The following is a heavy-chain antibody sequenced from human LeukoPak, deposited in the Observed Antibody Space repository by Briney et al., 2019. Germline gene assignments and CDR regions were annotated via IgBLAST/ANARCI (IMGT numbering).Heavy chain of an antibody. V-gene: IGHV4-34*01. CDR2: INHSGST. CDR3: ARGRRLGVVVPAAGIRWFDP. Sequence: PSETLSLTCAVYGGSFSGYYWSWLRQPPGKGLEWIGEINHSGSTNYNPSLKSRVTISVDTSKNQFSLKLSSVTAADTAVYYCARGRRLGVVVPAAGIRWFDPWGQGTLVTVSS. J-gene: IGHJ5*02. D-gene: IGHD2-2*01. CDR1: GGSFSGYY.